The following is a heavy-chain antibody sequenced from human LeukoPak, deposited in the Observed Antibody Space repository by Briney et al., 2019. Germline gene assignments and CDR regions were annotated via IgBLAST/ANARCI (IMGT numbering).Heavy chain of an antibody. D-gene: IGHD3-22*01. CDR3: ARASYSYDISGWVPFDY. Sequence: SETLSLTCAVSGGSISSSNWWSWVRQPPGKGLEWIGEIYHSGSTNYNPSLKSRVTISGDTSENQFSLRLSSVTAADTAVYYCARASYSYDISGWVPFDYWGQGTLVTVSS. CDR2: IYHSGST. J-gene: IGHJ4*02. V-gene: IGHV4-4*02. CDR1: GGSISSSNW.